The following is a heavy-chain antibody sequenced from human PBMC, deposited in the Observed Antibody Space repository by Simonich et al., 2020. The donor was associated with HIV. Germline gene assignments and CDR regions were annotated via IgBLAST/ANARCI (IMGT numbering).Heavy chain of an antibody. CDR2: INHSGTT. J-gene: IGHJ4*02. Sequence: QVQLQQWGAGLLKPSETLSLSCAVYGGSFSDYYWSWFRQSPGKGLEWIGEINHSGTTNSNQSLKSRVTISVDTSKNQFSLKLSSVTVADTAVYYCARNGFYYDSSGYCLFDYWGQGTLVTVSS. CDR1: GGSFSDYY. V-gene: IGHV4-34*01. CDR3: ARNGFYYDSSGYCLFDY. D-gene: IGHD3-22*01.